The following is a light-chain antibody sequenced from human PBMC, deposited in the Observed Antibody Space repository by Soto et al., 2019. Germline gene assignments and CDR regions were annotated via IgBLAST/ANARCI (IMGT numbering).Light chain of an antibody. CDR3: QQYGSSPPT. Sequence: EIVLTQSPGTLSLSPGERATLSRRASQTVTSSYLAWYQQKPGQAPRLLIYGASTRATGIPDRFSGSGSGADFTLTISRLEPEDFVVYYCQQYGSSPPTFGPGTKVDIK. V-gene: IGKV3-20*01. J-gene: IGKJ3*01. CDR1: QTVTSSY. CDR2: GAS.